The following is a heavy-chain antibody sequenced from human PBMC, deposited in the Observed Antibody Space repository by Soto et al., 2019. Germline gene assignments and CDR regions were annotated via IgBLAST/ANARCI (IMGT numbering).Heavy chain of an antibody. Sequence: ASVKVSCKASGGTFSSYAISWVRQAPGQGLEWMGGIIPIFGTANYAQKFQGRVTITADKSTSTAYMELSSLRSEDTAVYYCAREATSIAAAYWGQGTLVTVSS. J-gene: IGHJ4*02. CDR2: IIPIFGTA. V-gene: IGHV1-69*06. CDR3: AREATSIAAAY. CDR1: GGTFSSYA. D-gene: IGHD6-6*01.